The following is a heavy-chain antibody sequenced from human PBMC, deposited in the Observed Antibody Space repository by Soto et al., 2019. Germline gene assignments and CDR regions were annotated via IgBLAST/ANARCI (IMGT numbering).Heavy chain of an antibody. CDR1: GYTFSTYA. Sequence: GASVKVSCKASGYTFSTYAMHWVRQAPGQSLEWMGWINGGTGQTRYSQKFQDRVIITRDTSASTGYMELSSLTSEDTAVYYCARGICMLDPYSYCGGDTWGQGATVT. CDR2: INGGTGQT. CDR3: ARGICMLDPYSYCGGDT. D-gene: IGHD2-8*01. J-gene: IGHJ6*02. V-gene: IGHV1-3*01.